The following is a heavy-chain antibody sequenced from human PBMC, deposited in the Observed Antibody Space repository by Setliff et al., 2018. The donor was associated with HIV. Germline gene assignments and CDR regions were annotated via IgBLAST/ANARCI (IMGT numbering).Heavy chain of an antibody. V-gene: IGHV4-39*01. J-gene: IGHJ4*02. D-gene: IGHD5-18*01. CDR2: IYYSGST. CDR3: ARPSTRGYSYAVYDY. CDR1: GGSISSSSYY. Sequence: PSETLSLTCTVSGGSISSSSYYWGWIRQPPGKGLEWIGSIYYSGSTYYNPSLKSRVTISVDTSKNQFSLKLSSVTAADTAVYYCARPSTRGYSYAVYDYWGQGTLVTVSS.